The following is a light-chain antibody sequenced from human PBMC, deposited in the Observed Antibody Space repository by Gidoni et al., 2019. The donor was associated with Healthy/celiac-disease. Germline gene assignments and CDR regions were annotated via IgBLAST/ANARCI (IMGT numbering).Light chain of an antibody. Sequence: IVLTQSPGTLSLSPGERATLSCRASQSVSSSYLAWYQQKPGQAPMLLIYGASSRATGIPDRFSGSGSGTDFTLTISRLEPEDFAVYYCQQYGSSQWTFGQGTKVEIK. CDR2: GAS. V-gene: IGKV3-20*01. CDR1: QSVSSSY. CDR3: QQYGSSQWT. J-gene: IGKJ1*01.